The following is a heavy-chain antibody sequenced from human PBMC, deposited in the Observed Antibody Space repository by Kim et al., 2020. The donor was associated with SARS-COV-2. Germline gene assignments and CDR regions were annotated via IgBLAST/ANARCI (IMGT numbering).Heavy chain of an antibody. CDR3: VRRGGNLRHYGIDV. J-gene: IGHJ6*02. V-gene: IGHV1-18*01. D-gene: IGHD3-10*01. CDR1: GYTFNSFG. CDR2: ISANDGYT. Sequence: ASVKVSCKASGYTFNSFGLTWVRQAPGQGLEWMGWISANDGYTNYAQNLQGRVTMTTDSSTATAYMELTSLRSDDTAVYYCVRRGGNLRHYGIDVWGQGTTVTVS.